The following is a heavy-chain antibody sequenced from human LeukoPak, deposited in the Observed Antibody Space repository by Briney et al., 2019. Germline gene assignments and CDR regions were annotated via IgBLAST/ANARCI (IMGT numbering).Heavy chain of an antibody. CDR1: GDSISSSDYY. CDR2: IYYSGST. J-gene: IGHJ4*02. CDR3: ARTVASGGYYFDY. V-gene: IGHV4-39*07. D-gene: IGHD4-23*01. Sequence: PSETLSLTCTVSGDSISSSDYYWGWIRQPPGKGLEWIGSIYYSGSTYYNPSLKSRVTISVDTSKNQISLKLRSVTAADTAVYFCARTVASGGYYFDYWGQGTLVTVSS.